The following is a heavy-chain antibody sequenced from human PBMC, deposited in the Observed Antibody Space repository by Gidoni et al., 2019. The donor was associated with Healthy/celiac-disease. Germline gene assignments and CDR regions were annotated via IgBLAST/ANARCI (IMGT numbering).Heavy chain of an antibody. D-gene: IGHD3-10*01. CDR1: GYPFTGYS. V-gene: IGHV1-2*02. J-gene: IGHJ6*02. CDR3: ARDRRFGYGMDV. CDR2: INPNSGGT. Sequence: QVQLVQSGAEVTKPGASVKVSCTASGYPFTGYSMHWVRQAPGQGLEWMGWINPNSGGTNYAQKFQGRVTMTRDTSISTAYMELSRLRSDDTAVYYCARDRRFGYGMDVWSQGTTVTVSS.